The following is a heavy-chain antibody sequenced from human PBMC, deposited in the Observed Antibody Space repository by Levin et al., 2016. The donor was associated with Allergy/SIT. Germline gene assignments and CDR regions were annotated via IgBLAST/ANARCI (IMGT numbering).Heavy chain of an antibody. CDR2: IYYSGST. J-gene: IGHJ4*02. CDR3: ARRWFGELLIDY. D-gene: IGHD3-10*01. Sequence: WIRQPPGKGLEWIGSIYYSGSTYYNPSLKSRVTISVDTSKNQFSLKLSSVTAADTAVYYCARRWFGELLIDYWGQGTLVTVSS. V-gene: IGHV4-39*01.